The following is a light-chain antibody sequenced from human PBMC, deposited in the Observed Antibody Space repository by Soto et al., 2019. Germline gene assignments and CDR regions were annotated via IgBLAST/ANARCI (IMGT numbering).Light chain of an antibody. V-gene: IGKV1-5*01. CDR1: QSINNR. CDR2: DAS. J-gene: IGKJ1*01. Sequence: IQMNQSPFTLSATVGERVTITCRASQSINNRLAWHQQKPGEAPKVLICDASSLKSGVPSRFSGSGSGTEFTLTISSLQPDDFATYYCQQYYSYPWTFAQGT. CDR3: QQYYSYPWT.